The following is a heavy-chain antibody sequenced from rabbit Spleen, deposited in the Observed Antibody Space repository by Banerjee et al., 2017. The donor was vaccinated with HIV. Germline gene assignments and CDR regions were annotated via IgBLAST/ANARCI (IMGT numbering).Heavy chain of an antibody. CDR1: GFSFSGDFW. V-gene: IGHV1S40*01. J-gene: IGHJ2*01. CDR2: IYVGSSGRT. Sequence: QSVEESGGDLVKPGASLTLTCTASGFSFSGDFWMYWVRQAPGKGLEWIAVIYVGSSGRTYYASWAKGRFTISKTSSTTVTLQMTSLTAADTATYFCARNYVNAFDPWGPGTLVTVS. D-gene: IGHD1-1*01. CDR3: ARNYVNAFDP.